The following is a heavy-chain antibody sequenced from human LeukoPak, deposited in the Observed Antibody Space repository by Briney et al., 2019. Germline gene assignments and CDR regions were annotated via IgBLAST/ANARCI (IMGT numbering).Heavy chain of an antibody. CDR2: IRGDSTET. Sequence: TGGSLRLSCEGSGFTFSSYSMTWVRQAPGKGLEWVSSIRGDSTETRHADSLMGRFTISRDNAMKSLYLQMNSLRAEDTAVYYCARGHFGVVLDYWGQGTLVTVSS. V-gene: IGHV3-21*01. J-gene: IGHJ4*02. CDR3: ARGHFGVVLDY. D-gene: IGHD3-3*01. CDR1: GFTFSSYS.